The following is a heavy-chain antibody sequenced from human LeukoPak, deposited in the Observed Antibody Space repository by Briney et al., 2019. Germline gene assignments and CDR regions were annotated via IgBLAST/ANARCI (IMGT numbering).Heavy chain of an antibody. CDR1: GFTFSSYG. Sequence: PGRSLSLSCAASGFTFSSYGMHWVRQAPGKGLEWGAVIWYDGSNKYYADSVKGRFTISRHNSKNTLYLQMNSLRAEDTAVYYCARDKAGNDILTGHFDYWGQGTLVTVSS. V-gene: IGHV3-33*01. CDR3: ARDKAGNDILTGHFDY. CDR2: IWYDGSNK. J-gene: IGHJ4*02. D-gene: IGHD3-9*01.